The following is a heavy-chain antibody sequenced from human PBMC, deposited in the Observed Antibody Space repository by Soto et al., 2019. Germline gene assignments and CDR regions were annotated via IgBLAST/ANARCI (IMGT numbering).Heavy chain of an antibody. CDR1: GGSISTSY. V-gene: IGHV4-4*07. Sequence: QVQLQESGPGLVKPSETLSLTCTVSGGSISTSYWSWIRQPAGKGLEWIGRVRAPGNTNYNASLKSRVTMSVDTSKNQFSLKLSSVTAADTAVYYCARDLMDPHYYYGMDVWGQGTTVTVSS. CDR2: VRAPGNT. CDR3: ARDLMDPHYYYGMDV. J-gene: IGHJ6*02.